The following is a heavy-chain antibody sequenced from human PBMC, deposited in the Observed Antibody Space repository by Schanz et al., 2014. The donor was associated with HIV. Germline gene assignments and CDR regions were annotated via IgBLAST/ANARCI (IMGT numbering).Heavy chain of an antibody. CDR1: EGTLSSNA. Sequence: QVHLVQSGAEVKKPGSSVKVSCXXXEGTLSSNAISWVRQAPGQGLEWMGGIIPIFGTATYAQKFQGRVTITADKSTXXXYXXXXSLRSEXTAVYYCARGECDFWSGYCPHFHYCDLDVWGPGTSVTVSS. CDR3: ARGECDFWSGYCPHFHYCDLDV. D-gene: IGHD3-3*01. V-gene: IGHV1-69*06. J-gene: IGHJ6*02. CDR2: IIPIFGTA.